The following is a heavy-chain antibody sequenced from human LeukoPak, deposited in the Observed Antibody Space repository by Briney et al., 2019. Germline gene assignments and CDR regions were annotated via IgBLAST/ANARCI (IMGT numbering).Heavy chain of an antibody. CDR1: GYNFSNYW. D-gene: IGHD2-2*01. J-gene: IGHJ6*03. CDR2: IYPGDSDT. V-gene: IGHV5-51*01. CDR3: ARQSRTYCSSTSCYAPYYYYYVDV. Sequence: GESLKISCKGSGYNFSNYWIAWVRQMPGKGLEYMGIIYPGDSDTRYSPSFQGQVTISADKSISTAYLQWSSLKASDTAMYYCARQSRTYCSSTSCYAPYYYYYVDVWGKGTTVTISS.